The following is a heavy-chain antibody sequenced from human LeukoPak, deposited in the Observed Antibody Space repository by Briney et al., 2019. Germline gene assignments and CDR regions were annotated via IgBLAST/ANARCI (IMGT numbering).Heavy chain of an antibody. V-gene: IGHV1-69*13. Sequence: AVKVSPMASRGTFSSYAISWLRQTPRQGLEWMGEITPIFGTTNYAQKFQGRVTVTADESTSTAYMELSSLRSEDTAVYNCARAKAGYSNSWSYWVQGTLVTVSS. CDR2: ITPIFGTT. D-gene: IGHD6-13*01. CDR1: RGTFSSYA. CDR3: ARAKAGYSNSWSY. J-gene: IGHJ4*02.